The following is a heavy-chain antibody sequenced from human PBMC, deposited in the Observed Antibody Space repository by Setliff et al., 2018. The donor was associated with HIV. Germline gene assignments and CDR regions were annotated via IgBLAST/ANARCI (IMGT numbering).Heavy chain of an antibody. CDR2: VSSFNGNT. Sequence: ASVKVSCKASGYTFTAYGISWLRQAPGQGLEWMGWVSSFNGNTNYAQKFQGRVTMTTDTSTSTAYMELRSLRSDDTAVYYCARGVTRDISGYYRDEYFQHWGQGTPVTVSS. J-gene: IGHJ1*01. CDR3: ARGVTRDISGYYRDEYFQH. D-gene: IGHD3-22*01. CDR1: GYTFTAYG. V-gene: IGHV1-18*01.